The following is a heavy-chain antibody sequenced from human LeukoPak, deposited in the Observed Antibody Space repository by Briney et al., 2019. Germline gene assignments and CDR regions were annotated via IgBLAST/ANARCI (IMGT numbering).Heavy chain of an antibody. Sequence: ASVKVSCKAPGYTFTGYYMHWVRQAPGQGLEWMGWINPNSGGTNYAQKFQGRVTMTRDTSISTAYMELSRLRSDDTAVYYCARGPPFSSNWFDPWGQGTLVTVSS. J-gene: IGHJ5*02. D-gene: IGHD3-3*01. CDR1: GYTFTGYY. V-gene: IGHV1-2*02. CDR2: INPNSGGT. CDR3: ARGPPFSSNWFDP.